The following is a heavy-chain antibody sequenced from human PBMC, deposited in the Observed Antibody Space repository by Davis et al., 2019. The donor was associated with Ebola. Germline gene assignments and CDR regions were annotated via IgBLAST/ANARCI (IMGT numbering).Heavy chain of an antibody. CDR1: GFSFSDYA. D-gene: IGHD5-18*01. V-gene: IGHV3-30*04. Sequence: GESLKISCAASGFSFSDYAMHWVRQAPGKGLEWVAVISYDERNRYYADSVKGRFTISRDNSKNTLYLQMNSLRSEDTAVYYCARDRDGYSFGTTFDYWGQGTLVTVSS. CDR2: ISYDERNR. J-gene: IGHJ4*02. CDR3: ARDRDGYSFGTTFDY.